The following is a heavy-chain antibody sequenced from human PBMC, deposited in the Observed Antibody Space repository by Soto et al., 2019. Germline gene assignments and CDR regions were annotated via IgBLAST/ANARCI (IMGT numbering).Heavy chain of an antibody. CDR2: ILVGGST. V-gene: IGHV3-23*01. D-gene: IGHD2-8*02. CDR1: GFTCSSYD. J-gene: IGHJ3*02. Sequence: PGGSLRLSCAASGFTCSSYDMSWVRQAPGKGLEWVSTILVGGSTSYADSVKGRFTISRDNSKNTLYLQLNSLTAGDTAVYCCAKATATGGGAFDISGQGTMVTVSS. CDR3: AKATATGGGAFDI.